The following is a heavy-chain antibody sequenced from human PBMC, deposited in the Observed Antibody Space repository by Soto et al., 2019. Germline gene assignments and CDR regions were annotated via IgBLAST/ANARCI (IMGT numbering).Heavy chain of an antibody. D-gene: IGHD6-19*01. J-gene: IGHJ3*02. CDR3: ARVLSYSSGWYGRSGAFDI. Sequence: GASVKVSCKASDYTFTSYGISWVRQAPGQGLEWMGWISAYNGNTNYAQKLQGRVTMTTDTSTSTAYMELRSLRSDDTAVYYCARVLSYSSGWYGRSGAFDIWGQGTMVTVSS. CDR2: ISAYNGNT. V-gene: IGHV1-18*01. CDR1: DYTFTSYG.